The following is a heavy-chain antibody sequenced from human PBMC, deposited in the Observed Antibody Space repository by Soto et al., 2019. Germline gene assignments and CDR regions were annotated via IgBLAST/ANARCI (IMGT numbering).Heavy chain of an antibody. J-gene: IGHJ4*01. V-gene: IGHV4-31*03. CDR2: IYYSGST. D-gene: IGHD6-19*01. Sequence: LSLTCTVSGGSISSGGYYWSWIRQHPGKGLEWIGYIYYSGSTYYNPSLKSRVTISVDASKNQFSLKLSSVTAADTAVYYCARLETPGIAVAGNFDYWGQGTLVTVSS. CDR1: GGSISSGGYY. CDR3: ARLETPGIAVAGNFDY.